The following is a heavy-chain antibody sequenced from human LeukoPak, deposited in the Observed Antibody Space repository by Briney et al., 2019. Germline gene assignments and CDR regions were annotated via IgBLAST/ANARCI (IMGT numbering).Heavy chain of an antibody. Sequence: WASVKVSCTASGYTFTSYYMHWVRQAPGQGLEWLGIINPSGGITTYAQKFQGRVTVTMDTSTSTVYMELSSLRSEDTAVYYCARGDRLPGYSAPVGDYWGQGTLVTVSS. CDR3: ARGDRLPGYSAPVGDY. V-gene: IGHV1-46*01. D-gene: IGHD3-9*01. J-gene: IGHJ4*02. CDR1: GYTFTSYY. CDR2: INPSGGIT.